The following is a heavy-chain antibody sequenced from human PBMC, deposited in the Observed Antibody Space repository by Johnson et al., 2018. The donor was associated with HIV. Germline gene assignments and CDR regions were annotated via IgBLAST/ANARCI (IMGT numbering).Heavy chain of an antibody. CDR1: GFTFSTYG. D-gene: IGHD3/OR15-3a*01. CDR2: ISYDGSNK. J-gene: IGHJ3*02. V-gene: IGHV3-30*03. Sequence: VQLVESGGGVVQPGRSLRLSCAASGFTFSTYGMHWVRQAPGKGLEWVAVISYDGSNKYYVDFVKGRFSISRDNSKNTLYLQMNSLRAEDTAVYYCASDGRGLDAFDIWGQGTVVTVSS. CDR3: ASDGRGLDAFDI.